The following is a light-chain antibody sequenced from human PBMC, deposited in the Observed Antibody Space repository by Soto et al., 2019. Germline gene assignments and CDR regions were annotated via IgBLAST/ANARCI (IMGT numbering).Light chain of an antibody. CDR1: SGSVSINYY. J-gene: IGLJ3*02. CDR2: STN. V-gene: IGLV8-61*01. CDR3: VLYMGSGISV. Sequence: QTVVTQEPSFSVSPGGTVTLTCGLTSGSVSINYYPSWYQQTPGPAPRTLIYSTNIRSSGVPDRFSGSILGNNAALTITGAQADDESDYYCVLYMGSGISVFGGGTKLTVL.